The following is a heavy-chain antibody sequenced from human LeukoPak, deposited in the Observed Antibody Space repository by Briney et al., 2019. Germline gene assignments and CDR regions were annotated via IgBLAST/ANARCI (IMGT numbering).Heavy chain of an antibody. Sequence: PGGSLRLSCAASGFTFSSYAMHWVRQAPGKGLEWVAVISYDGSNKYYADSVKGRFTISRDNSKNTLYLQMNSLRAEDTAVYYCARGSTAGGYYYYYYMDVWSKGTTVTVSS. V-gene: IGHV3-30*01. D-gene: IGHD1-1*01. J-gene: IGHJ6*03. CDR3: ARGSTAGGYYYYYYMDV. CDR1: GFTFSSYA. CDR2: ISYDGSNK.